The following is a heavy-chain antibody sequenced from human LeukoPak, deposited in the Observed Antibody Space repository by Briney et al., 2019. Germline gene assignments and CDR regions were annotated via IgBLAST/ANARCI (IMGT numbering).Heavy chain of an antibody. CDR1: GFTFSSYG. CDR2: ISSSSNYI. Sequence: PGGSLRLSWAASGFTFSSYGMHWVRQAPGKGLEWVSSISSSSNYISYADSVKGRFTISSDNAKNSLYLQMNSLRAEDTAVYYCARAWKVGAPFDYWGQGTLVTVSS. V-gene: IGHV3-21*01. J-gene: IGHJ4*02. D-gene: IGHD1-26*01. CDR3: ARAWKVGAPFDY.